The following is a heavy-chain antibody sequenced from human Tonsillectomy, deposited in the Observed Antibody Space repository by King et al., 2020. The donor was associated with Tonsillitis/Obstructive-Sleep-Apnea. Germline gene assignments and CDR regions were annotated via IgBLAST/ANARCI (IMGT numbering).Heavy chain of an antibody. V-gene: IGHV3-48*03. D-gene: IGHD6-13*01. CDR3: ARGLRSRWVAPSDD. J-gene: IGHJ4*02. Sequence: VQLVESGGGLVQPGGSLRLSCAASGFTFSSYEMNWVCQAPGKGLEWVSYISSSGSTIYYADSVKGRFTISRDNAKNSLYLQMNSLRAEDTAVYYCARGLRSRWVAPSDDWGQGTLGTVSS. CDR1: GFTFSSYE. CDR2: ISSSGSTI.